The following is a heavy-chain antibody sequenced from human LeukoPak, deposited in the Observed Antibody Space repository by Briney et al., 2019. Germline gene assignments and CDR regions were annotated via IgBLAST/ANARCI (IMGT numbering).Heavy chain of an antibody. V-gene: IGHV1-2*02. D-gene: IGHD3-10*01. CDR2: INPNSGGT. CDR1: GYTFTGYY. Sequence: GASVKVSCKASGYTFTGYYMHWVRQAPGQGLEWMGWINPNSGGTNYAQKFQGRVTMTRDTSISTAYMELSRLRSDDTAVYYCARDLRPYYYGSGYYYYYRDVWGKGTTVTVSS. J-gene: IGHJ6*03. CDR3: ARDLRPYYYGSGYYYYYRDV.